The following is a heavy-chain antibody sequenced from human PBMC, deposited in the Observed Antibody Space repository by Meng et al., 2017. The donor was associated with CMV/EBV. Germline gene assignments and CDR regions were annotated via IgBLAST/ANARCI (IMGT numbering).Heavy chain of an antibody. Sequence: GGSLRLSCAASGFTFTRHWMHWVRQAPGKGLVWVSHIISDGTYTSYADFVKGRFTISRDNAKNTLYLQMNSLGAEDTAVYYCARASGGKYSGHDYTFDYWGQGTLVTVSS. CDR2: IISDGTYT. J-gene: IGHJ4*02. V-gene: IGHV3-74*01. CDR1: GFTFTRHW. CDR3: ARASGGKYSGHDYTFDY. D-gene: IGHD5-12*01.